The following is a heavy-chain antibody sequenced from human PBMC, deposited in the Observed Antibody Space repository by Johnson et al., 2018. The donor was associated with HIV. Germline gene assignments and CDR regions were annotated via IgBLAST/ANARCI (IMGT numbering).Heavy chain of an antibody. CDR1: GFTVSSNY. Sequence: VQLAESGGGLVQPGGSLRLSCAASGFTVSSNYMSWVRQAPGKGLEWVSVIYSGGNTYYADSVNGRFTISRDNSKNSLFLQMNSLRVEDTAVYYCARSGGYPNAFDMWGQGTLVTVSS. D-gene: IGHD6-13*01. J-gene: IGHJ3*02. CDR3: ARSGGYPNAFDM. V-gene: IGHV3-66*01. CDR2: IYSGGNT.